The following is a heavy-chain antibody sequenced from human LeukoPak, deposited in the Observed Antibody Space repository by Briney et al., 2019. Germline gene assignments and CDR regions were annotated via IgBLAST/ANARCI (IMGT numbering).Heavy chain of an antibody. Sequence: GGSLRLSCAASGFTFSSYSMNWVRQAPGKGLEWVSSISSSSSYIYYAGSVKGRFTISRDNAKNSLYLQMNSLRAEDTAVYYCAREGPGIQYDYWGQGTLVTVSS. CDR1: GFTFSSYS. V-gene: IGHV3-21*01. CDR3: AREGPGIQYDY. CDR2: ISSSSSYI. J-gene: IGHJ4*02. D-gene: IGHD5-18*01.